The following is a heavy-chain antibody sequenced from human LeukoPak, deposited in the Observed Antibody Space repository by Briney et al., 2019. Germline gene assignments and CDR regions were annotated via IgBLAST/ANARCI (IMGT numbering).Heavy chain of an antibody. Sequence: GASVKVSCKASGGTFSSYAISWVRQAPGQGLEWMGRIIPILGIANYAQKFQGRVTITADKSTSTAYMELSSLRSEDTAVYYCARSSDSSGYYYLRNWFDPWGQGTLVTVSS. CDR3: ARSSDSSGYYYLRNWFDP. CDR1: GGTFSSYA. V-gene: IGHV1-69*04. D-gene: IGHD3-22*01. J-gene: IGHJ5*02. CDR2: IIPILGIA.